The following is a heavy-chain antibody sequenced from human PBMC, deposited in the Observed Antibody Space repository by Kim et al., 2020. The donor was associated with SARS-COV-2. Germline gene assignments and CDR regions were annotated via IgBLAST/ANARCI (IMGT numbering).Heavy chain of an antibody. D-gene: IGHD3-22*01. J-gene: IGHJ4*02. Sequence: GRFTISRDNSKNTLYLQMNSLRAEDTAVYYCAKAAYYYVSSGSTYYFDYWGQGTLVTVSS. V-gene: IGHV3-23*01. CDR3: AKAAYYYVSSGSTYYFDY.